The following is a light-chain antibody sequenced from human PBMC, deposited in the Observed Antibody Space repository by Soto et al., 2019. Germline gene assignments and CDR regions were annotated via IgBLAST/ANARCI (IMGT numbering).Light chain of an antibody. V-gene: IGKV1-39*01. J-gene: IGKJ1*01. CDR1: QSIDNN. Sequence: DIQLTQSPSSLSASVGDRLTITCWASQSIDNNLNWYQQKPGKAPKLLIYETSILQSGVPSRFSGSGSGAEFTLTITSLQPEDFATYSCQQTYSSPWTFGQGTKVDIK. CDR2: ETS. CDR3: QQTYSSPWT.